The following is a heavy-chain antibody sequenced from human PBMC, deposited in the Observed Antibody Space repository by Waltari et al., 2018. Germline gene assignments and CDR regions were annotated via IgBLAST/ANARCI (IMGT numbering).Heavy chain of an antibody. CDR1: GSAFRRSA. J-gene: IGHJ4*02. V-gene: IGHV3-23*01. D-gene: IGHD2-15*01. CDR3: TKTGVVVVAAIDY. CDR2: MRGSGCST. Sequence: EVPLLESGGVLVQTGGSLSRSCAAHGSAFRRSALSWVLQAPGKGLECASCMRGSGCSTYYADSVKGRFTISRDNSKNTLYLQMNSLRAEDTAVYYCTKTGVVVVAAIDYWGQGTLVTVSS.